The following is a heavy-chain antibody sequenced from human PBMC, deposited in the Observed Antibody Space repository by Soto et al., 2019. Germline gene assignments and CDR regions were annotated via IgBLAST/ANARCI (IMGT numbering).Heavy chain of an antibody. CDR2: ISWDSYSI. V-gene: IGHV3-9*01. J-gene: IGHJ4*02. D-gene: IGHD3-16*01. CDR3: AKARGGIDY. CDR1: GFTFDDYG. Sequence: EVQLVESGGGLVQPGRSLRLSCVGSGFTFDDYGMHWVRQAPGKGLEWVSGISWDSYSIGYADSVKGRFTISRDNAKNSLYLQMNSLKSEDTALYYWAKARGGIDYWGQGTLVTVSS.